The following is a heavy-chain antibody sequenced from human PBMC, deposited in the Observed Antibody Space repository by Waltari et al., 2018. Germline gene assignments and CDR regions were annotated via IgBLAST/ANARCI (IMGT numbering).Heavy chain of an antibody. Sequence: QVQLQQWGAGLLKPSETLSLTCAVYGGSFSGYYWSWIRQPPGKGLEWRGEINHSGRTNYNPTLKSRGTRSVDTAKNQFSLKLSSVTAADTAVYYCARGQLLWFGGVTGLDYWGQGTLVTVSS. CDR2: INHSGRT. J-gene: IGHJ4*02. V-gene: IGHV4-34*01. D-gene: IGHD3-10*01. CDR3: ARGQLLWFGGVTGLDY. CDR1: GGSFSGYY.